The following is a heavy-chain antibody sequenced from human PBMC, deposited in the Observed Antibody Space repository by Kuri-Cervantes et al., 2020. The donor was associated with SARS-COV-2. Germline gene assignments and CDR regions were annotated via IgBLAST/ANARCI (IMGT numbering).Heavy chain of an antibody. CDR1: GGSISSSSYY. CDR2: IYYSGST. J-gene: IGHJ5*02. CDR3: ARALTIFGVVIAYNWFDP. V-gene: IGHV4-39*07. D-gene: IGHD3-3*01. Sequence: SETLSLTCTVSGGSISSSSYYWGWIRQPPGKGLEWIGSIYYSGSTYYNPSLKSRVTISVDTSKNQFSLKLSSVTAADTAVYYCARALTIFGVVIAYNWFDPWGQGTLVTVSS.